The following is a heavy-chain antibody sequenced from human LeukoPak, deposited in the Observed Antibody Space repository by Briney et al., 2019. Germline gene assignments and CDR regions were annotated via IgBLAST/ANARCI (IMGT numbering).Heavy chain of an antibody. V-gene: IGHV3-23*01. J-gene: IGHJ4*02. CDR1: GFSFSTYA. CDR2: ISASGGST. CDR3: AKLARGGTTSAGAFDY. Sequence: SGGSLRLSCAASGFSFSTYAMTWVRQAPGKGLEWVSLISASGGSTYYADSVKGRFTISRDNSKNTLYLQMNSLRAEDTVVYYCAKLARGGTTSAGAFDYWGQGTLVTVSS. D-gene: IGHD1/OR15-1a*01.